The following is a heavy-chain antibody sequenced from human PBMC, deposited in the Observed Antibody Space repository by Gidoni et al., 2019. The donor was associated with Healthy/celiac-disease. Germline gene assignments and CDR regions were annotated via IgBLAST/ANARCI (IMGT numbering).Heavy chain of an antibody. D-gene: IGHD3-10*01. CDR3: ARPHSYSNAFDI. CDR2: T. Sequence: TNYNPSLKSRVTISVDTSKNQFSLKLSSVTAADTAVYYCARPHSYSNAFDIWGQGTMVTVSS. J-gene: IGHJ3*02. V-gene: IGHV4-61*07.